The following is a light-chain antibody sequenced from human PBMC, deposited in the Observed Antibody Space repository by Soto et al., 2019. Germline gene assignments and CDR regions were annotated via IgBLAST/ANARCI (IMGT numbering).Light chain of an antibody. Sequence: DIQMTQSPSSLSASVGDRVTITCLASQDISNYLNWYQQKPGKAPKLLIYDASNLETGVPSRFSGSGSGTDFTFTISSLQPEDFATYYCQQANSFPFTFGGGTKVEIK. J-gene: IGKJ4*01. CDR1: QDISNY. CDR3: QQANSFPFT. V-gene: IGKV1-33*01. CDR2: DAS.